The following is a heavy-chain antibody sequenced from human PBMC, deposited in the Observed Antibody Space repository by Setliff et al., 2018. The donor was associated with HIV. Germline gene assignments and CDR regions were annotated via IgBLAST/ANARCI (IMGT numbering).Heavy chain of an antibody. D-gene: IGHD6-19*01. CDR3: AREGLRSGWSGSAVSRGTGMTEAERFDS. CDR1: GFNFRSYG. CDR2: IGSSNHGI. V-gene: IGHV3-48*04. J-gene: IGHJ4*02. Sequence: GSLRLSCAASGFNFRSYGMTWVRQAPGKGLDWVAHIGSSNHGIHYTASVQGRFTISRDNGRSFLFLQMNRLTGDDTGVYYCAREGLRSGWSGSAVSRGTGMTEAERFDSWGQGTLVTVSS.